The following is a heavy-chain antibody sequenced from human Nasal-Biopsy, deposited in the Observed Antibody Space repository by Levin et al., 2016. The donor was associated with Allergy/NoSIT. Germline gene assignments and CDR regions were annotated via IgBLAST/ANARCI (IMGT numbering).Heavy chain of an antibody. CDR1: GFTFRNYP. J-gene: IGHJ4*02. CDR3: ARVDYCAGDCFSNYFDS. V-gene: IGHV3-30*09. CDR2: ISYNGRKT. D-gene: IGHD2-21*02. Sequence: GSLKISCEASGFTFRNYPMHWVRRGPGKGLEWVTSISYNGRKTDFSDSVKGRFAISRDNSKNTLYLQMNNLRPDDTAVYYCARVDYCAGDCFSNYFDSWGQGALVTVSS.